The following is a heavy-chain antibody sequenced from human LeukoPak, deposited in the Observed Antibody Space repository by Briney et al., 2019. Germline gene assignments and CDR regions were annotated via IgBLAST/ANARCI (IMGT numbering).Heavy chain of an antibody. V-gene: IGHV1-58*01. J-gene: IGHJ4*02. Sequence: SVKVSCKASGFTFTSSAVQWVRQARGQRLEWIGWIVVGSGNTNYAQKFQERVTITRDMSTSTAYMELSSLRSEDTAVYYCAATPFRNDFWSGYYKDYWGQGTLVTVSS. CDR3: AATPFRNDFWSGYYKDY. D-gene: IGHD3-3*01. CDR2: IVVGSGNT. CDR1: GFTFTSSA.